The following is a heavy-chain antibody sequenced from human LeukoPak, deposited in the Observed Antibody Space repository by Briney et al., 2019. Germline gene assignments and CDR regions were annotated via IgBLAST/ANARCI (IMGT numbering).Heavy chain of an antibody. V-gene: IGHV3-66*01. CDR3: ASGGDGWLLLPDAFDI. Sequence: GGSLRLSCAASGFTVSSNYMSWVRQAPGKGLEWVSVIYSGGSTYYADSVKGRFTISRDNSKNTLYLQMNSLRAEDTAVYYCASGGDGWLLLPDAFDIWGQGTMVTVSS. D-gene: IGHD3-22*01. J-gene: IGHJ3*02. CDR1: GFTVSSNY. CDR2: IYSGGST.